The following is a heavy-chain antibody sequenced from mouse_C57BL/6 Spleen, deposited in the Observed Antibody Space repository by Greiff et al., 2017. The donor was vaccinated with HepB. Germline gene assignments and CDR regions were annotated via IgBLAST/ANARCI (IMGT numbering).Heavy chain of an antibody. V-gene: IGHV1-82*01. D-gene: IGHD1-1*01. Sequence: VQLQQSGPELVKPGASVKISCKASGYAFSSSWMNWVKQRPGKGLEWIGRIYPGDGDTNYNGKFKGKATLTADKSSSTAYMQLSSLTSEDSAVYFCAREITTVVGGYWYFDVWGTGTTVTVSS. CDR3: AREITTVVGGYWYFDV. CDR1: GYAFSSSW. J-gene: IGHJ1*03. CDR2: IYPGDGDT.